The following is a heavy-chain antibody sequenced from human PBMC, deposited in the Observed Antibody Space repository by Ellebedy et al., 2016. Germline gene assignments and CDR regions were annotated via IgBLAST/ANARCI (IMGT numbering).Heavy chain of an antibody. D-gene: IGHD3-22*01. J-gene: IGHJ4*02. V-gene: IGHV3-48*01. CDR2: ISSSSSTI. CDR1: GFTFSSYS. Sequence: GESLKISXAASGFTFSSYSMNWVRQAPGKGPEWVSYISSSSSTIYYADSVKGRFTISRDNAKNSLYLQMNSLRAEDTAVYYCAREKGTNYNRRGYSDYWGQGTLVTVSS. CDR3: AREKGTNYNRRGYSDY.